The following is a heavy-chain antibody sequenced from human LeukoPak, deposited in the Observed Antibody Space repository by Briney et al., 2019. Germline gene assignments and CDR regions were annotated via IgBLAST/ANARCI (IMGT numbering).Heavy chain of an antibody. V-gene: IGHV4-59*08. Sequence: SETLSLTCTVSGGSITNNYWSWIRQTPGKGLEWIGYIYYSGATTYNPSLKSRVTISIDTSKNQFSLQLTSVTAADTAVYYCARLASSWYSWFDPWGQGTLVTVSS. D-gene: IGHD6-13*01. CDR1: GGSITNNY. CDR2: IYYSGAT. J-gene: IGHJ5*02. CDR3: ARLASSWYSWFDP.